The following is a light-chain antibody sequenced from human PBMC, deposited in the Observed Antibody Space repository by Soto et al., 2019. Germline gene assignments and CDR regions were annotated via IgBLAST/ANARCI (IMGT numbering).Light chain of an antibody. CDR2: TNH. CDR3: ATWDDTLNGRV. Sequence: QSVLTQPPSVSGTPGQKVSISCSGSASNLGGNPVNWYQHLPGAAPKLLIYTNHQRPSGVPDRFSGSKSGTSASLAISGLQSGDEADYYCATWDDTLNGRVFGGGTKLTVL. J-gene: IGLJ3*02. CDR1: ASNLGGNP. V-gene: IGLV1-44*01.